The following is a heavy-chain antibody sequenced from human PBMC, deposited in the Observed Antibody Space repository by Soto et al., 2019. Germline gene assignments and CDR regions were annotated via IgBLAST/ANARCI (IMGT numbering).Heavy chain of an antibody. D-gene: IGHD4-17*01. CDR3: ARDVGLGPVTVSTHVDY. J-gene: IGHJ4*02. CDR1: GGTFSNYT. V-gene: IGHV1-69*08. Sequence: QVQLVQSGAEVKKPGSSVKVSCKASGGTFSNYTITWVRQAPGQGLEWMGRIIPILNIANYAKKFQGRVTITADKSMSTAHMELSSLRSEDTAVYYCARDVGLGPVTVSTHVDYWGQGTLVIVSS. CDR2: IIPILNIA.